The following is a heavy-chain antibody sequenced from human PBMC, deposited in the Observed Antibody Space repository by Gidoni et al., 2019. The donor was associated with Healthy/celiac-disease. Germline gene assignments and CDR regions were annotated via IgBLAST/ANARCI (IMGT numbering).Heavy chain of an antibody. J-gene: IGHJ4*02. Sequence: QVQLVQSGAEVKKPGASVKVSCKASGYTFTGYSMHWVRQAPGQGLEWMGWINPNSGGTNYAQKLQGRVTMTRDTSISTAYMELSRLRSDDTAVYYCARGPGYSSSWYGGDYWGQGTLVTVSS. V-gene: IGHV1-2*02. D-gene: IGHD6-13*01. CDR1: GYTFTGYS. CDR3: ARGPGYSSSWYGGDY. CDR2: INPNSGGT.